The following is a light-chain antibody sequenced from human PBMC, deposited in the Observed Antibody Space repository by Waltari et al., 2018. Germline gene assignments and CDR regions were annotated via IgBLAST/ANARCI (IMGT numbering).Light chain of an antibody. Sequence: QSALTQPASVSGSPGQSITISSPGTSSDFGGYNYVSWFQQHPGKAPKLMIYDVTNRPSGVSNRFSGSKSGDTASLTISGLQAEDEADYYCFSYTSSSTWVFGGGTKLTVL. CDR2: DVT. CDR3: FSYTSSSTWV. CDR1: SSDFGGYNY. V-gene: IGLV2-14*03. J-gene: IGLJ3*02.